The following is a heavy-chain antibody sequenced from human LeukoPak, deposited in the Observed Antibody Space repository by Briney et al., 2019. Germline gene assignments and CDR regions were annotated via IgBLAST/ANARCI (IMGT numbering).Heavy chain of an antibody. CDR1: GFTFSSYG. CDR3: AKGSPRTMES. D-gene: IGHD4/OR15-4a*01. CDR2: IPFDGNNK. J-gene: IGHJ4*02. V-gene: IGHV3-30*02. Sequence: AGGSLRLSCAVSGFTFSSYGMHWVRLAPGKGLEWVAFIPFDGNNKYYTDSLKGRFTISRDNSKNTVYLQMNSLRADDTAIYYCAKGSPRTMESWGQGTLVTVSS.